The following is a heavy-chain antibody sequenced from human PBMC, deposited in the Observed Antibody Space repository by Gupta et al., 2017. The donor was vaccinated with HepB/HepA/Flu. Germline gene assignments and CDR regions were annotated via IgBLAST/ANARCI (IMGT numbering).Heavy chain of an antibody. D-gene: IGHD2-2*01. V-gene: IGHV3-30*18. CDR1: GVTFSSFG. CDR2: ISYDGSDK. J-gene: IGHJ6*02. Sequence: QVQLVESGGGVVQPGTSLRLSCAASGVTFSSFGMHWARQAPGKGLEWVAVISYDGSDKYYADSVKGRFTISRDNSKSTLSLQMNSLRAEDTAVYYCAKETRRVEHAYCSSASCYGYYGMDVWGHGTTVTVSS. CDR3: AKETRRVEHAYCSSASCYGYYGMDV.